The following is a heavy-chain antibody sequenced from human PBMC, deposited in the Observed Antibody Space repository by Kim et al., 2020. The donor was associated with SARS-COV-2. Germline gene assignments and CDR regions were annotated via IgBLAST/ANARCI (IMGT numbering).Heavy chain of an antibody. Sequence: NPSLKSGVTRSVDTSKKQLSLKLSSVTAADTAVYYCARRTLDGDYVSDYWGQGTLVTVSS. V-gene: IGHV4-39*01. D-gene: IGHD4-17*01. J-gene: IGHJ4*02. CDR3: ARRTLDGDYVSDY.